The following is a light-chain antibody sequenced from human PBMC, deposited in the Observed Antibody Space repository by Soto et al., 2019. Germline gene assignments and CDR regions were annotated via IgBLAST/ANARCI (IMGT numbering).Light chain of an antibody. J-gene: IGKJ1*01. V-gene: IGKV1-12*01. CDR1: QDISSW. CDR3: QQTNSFPRT. CDR2: AAS. Sequence: DIQMTQSPSSVSASVGDSVTITCRASQDISSWLAWYQQKPGKAPNLLIYAASSLQSGVPSRFSGSGSGTDFTLTINSLQPEDIAIYYCQQTNSFPRTFGQGTKVDSK.